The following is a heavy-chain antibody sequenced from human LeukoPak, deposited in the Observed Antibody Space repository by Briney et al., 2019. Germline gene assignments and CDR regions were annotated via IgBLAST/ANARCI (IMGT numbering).Heavy chain of an antibody. Sequence: PGGSLRLSCAASGFTLSSNYMSWVRQAPGKGLEWVSVIYSCGSTYYSDSVKGRFTISRDNSKNTLYLQMNSLRAEDTAVYYWATRSVRSGGSCYSEDYYGMDVWGKGTTVTVSS. V-gene: IGHV3-66*03. CDR2: IYSCGST. CDR3: ATRSVRSGGSCYSEDYYGMDV. J-gene: IGHJ6*04. D-gene: IGHD2-15*01. CDR1: GFTLSSNY.